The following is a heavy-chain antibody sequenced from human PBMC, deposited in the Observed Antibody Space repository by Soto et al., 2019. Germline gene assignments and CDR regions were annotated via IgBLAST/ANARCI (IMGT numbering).Heavy chain of an antibody. Sequence: GESLKISCQGSGHSFTTYWIAWLRQMPGRGLEWMGRIDPSDSYTNYSPSFQGNVTISADKSISTAYLQWSSLKASDTAMYYCAGRPRITGSWYLDLWGRGALVTVSS. D-gene: IGHD1-20*01. CDR1: GHSFTTYW. CDR2: IDPSDSYT. V-gene: IGHV5-10-1*01. J-gene: IGHJ2*01. CDR3: AGRPRITGSWYLDL.